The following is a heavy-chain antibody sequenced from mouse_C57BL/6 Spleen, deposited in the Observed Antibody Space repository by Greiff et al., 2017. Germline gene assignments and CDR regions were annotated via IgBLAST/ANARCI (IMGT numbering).Heavy chain of an antibody. D-gene: IGHD1-1*01. Sequence: EVQLQQSGPELVKPGASVKISCKASGYTFTDYYMNWVKQSHGKSLEWIGDINPNNGGTSYNQKFKGKATLTVDKSSSTAYMELRSLTSEDSAVYYCATVPYYFDYWCQGTTLTVSS. V-gene: IGHV1-26*01. J-gene: IGHJ2*01. CDR1: GYTFTDYY. CDR2: INPNNGGT. CDR3: ATVPYYFDY.